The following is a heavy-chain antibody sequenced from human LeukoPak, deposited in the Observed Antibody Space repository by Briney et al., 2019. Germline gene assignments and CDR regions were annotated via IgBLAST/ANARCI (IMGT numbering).Heavy chain of an antibody. Sequence: GASVKVSCKASGYTFTSYGISWVRQAPGQGLEWMGWISAYNGNTDYAQKLQGRVTMTTDTSTSTAYMELRSLRSDDTAVYYCARDRGGSSGYYFPVDYWGQGTLVTVSS. CDR3: ARDRGGSSGYYFPVDY. D-gene: IGHD3-22*01. CDR2: ISAYNGNT. V-gene: IGHV1-18*01. J-gene: IGHJ4*02. CDR1: GYTFTSYG.